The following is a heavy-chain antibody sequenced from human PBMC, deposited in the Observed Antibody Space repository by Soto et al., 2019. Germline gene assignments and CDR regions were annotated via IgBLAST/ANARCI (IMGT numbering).Heavy chain of an antibody. CDR3: ARDSNSGSYNYYYYGMDV. D-gene: IGHD1-26*01. J-gene: IGHJ6*02. CDR2: ISSSSSTI. Sequence: GPLRLSCAASVFTFSSYSMNWVRQAPGKGLEWVSYISSSSSTIYYADSVKGRFTISRDNAKNSLYLQMNSLRDEDTAVYYCARDSNSGSYNYYYYGMDVWGQGTTVTVSS. V-gene: IGHV3-48*02. CDR1: VFTFSSYS.